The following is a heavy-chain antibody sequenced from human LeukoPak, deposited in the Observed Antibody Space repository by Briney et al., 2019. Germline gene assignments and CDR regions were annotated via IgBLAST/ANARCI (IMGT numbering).Heavy chain of an antibody. V-gene: IGHV3-33*01. CDR1: GFTFSSYG. J-gene: IGHJ4*02. CDR2: IWYDGSNK. D-gene: IGHD5-24*01. CDR3: ARVARDGYIGY. Sequence: SGGSLRLSCAASGFTFSSYGMHWVRQAPGKGLEWVAVIWYDGSNKYYADSVKVRFTISRDNSKNTLYLQMNSLRAEDTAVYYCARVARDGYIGYWGQGTLVTVSS.